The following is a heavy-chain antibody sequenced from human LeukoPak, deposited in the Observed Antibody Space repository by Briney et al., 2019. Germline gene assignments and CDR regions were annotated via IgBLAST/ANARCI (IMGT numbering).Heavy chain of an antibody. J-gene: IGHJ4*02. V-gene: IGHV4-31*03. Sequence: SETLSLTCTVSGGSISSGGYYWSWIRQHPGTGLEWIGYIYYSGSTYYNPSLKSRVTISVDTSKNQFSRKLSSVTAADTAVYYCARVWQWLVPEWGQGTLVTVSS. CDR3: ARVWQWLVPE. D-gene: IGHD6-19*01. CDR2: IYYSGST. CDR1: GGSISSGGYY.